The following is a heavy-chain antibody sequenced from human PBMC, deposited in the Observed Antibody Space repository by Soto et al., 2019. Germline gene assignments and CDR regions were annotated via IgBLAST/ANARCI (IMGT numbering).Heavy chain of an antibody. CDR3: ARASTVYDFWSGYYGFYFDY. V-gene: IGHV4-59*01. J-gene: IGHJ4*02. D-gene: IGHD3-3*01. CDR2: IYYSGST. Sequence: SETLSLTCTVSGGSISSYYWSWIRQPPGKGLEWIGYIYYSGSTNYNPSLKSRVTISVDTSKNQFSLKLSSVTAADTAVYYCARASTVYDFWSGYYGFYFDYWGQGTLVTVSS. CDR1: GGSISSYY.